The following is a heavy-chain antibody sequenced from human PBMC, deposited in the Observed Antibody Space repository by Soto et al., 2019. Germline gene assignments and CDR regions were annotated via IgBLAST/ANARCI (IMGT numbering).Heavy chain of an antibody. Sequence: GAPVKVSCKASGYTFTSYGISWVRQAPGQGLEWMGWISAYNGNTNYAQKLQGRVTMTTDTSTSTAYMELRSLRSDDTAVYYCAREDYYDSSGYQGWFDPWGQGTLVTVSS. J-gene: IGHJ5*02. D-gene: IGHD3-22*01. CDR1: GYTFTSYG. CDR3: AREDYYDSSGYQGWFDP. CDR2: ISAYNGNT. V-gene: IGHV1-18*01.